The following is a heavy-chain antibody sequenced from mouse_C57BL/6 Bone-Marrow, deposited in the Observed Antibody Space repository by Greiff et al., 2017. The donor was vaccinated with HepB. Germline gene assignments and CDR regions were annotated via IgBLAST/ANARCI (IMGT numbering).Heavy chain of an antibody. V-gene: IGHV1-85*01. J-gene: IGHJ4*01. CDR3: ARRSDYAMDY. CDR2: IYPRDGST. CDR1: GYTFTSYD. Sequence: VKVVESGPELVKPGASVKLSCKASGYTFTSYDINWVKQRPGQGLEWIGWIYPRDGSTKYNEKFKGKATLTVDTSSSTAYMELHSLTSEDSAVYFCARRSDYAMDYWGQGTSVTVSS.